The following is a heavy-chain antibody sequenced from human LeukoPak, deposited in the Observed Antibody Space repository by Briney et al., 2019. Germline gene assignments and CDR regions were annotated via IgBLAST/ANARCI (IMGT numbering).Heavy chain of an antibody. CDR2: IIPIFGTA. CDR1: GGTFSSYA. D-gene: IGHD2-2*01. J-gene: IGHJ6*02. V-gene: IGHV1-69*13. CDR3: ASGEEDIVVVPAAMDYYYYGMDV. Sequence: ASVKVSCKASGGTFSSYAISWVRQAPGQGLEWMGGIIPIFGTANYAQKFQGRVTITADESTSTAYMEPSSLRSEDTAVYYCASGEEDIVVVPAAMDYYYYGMDVWGQGTTVTVSS.